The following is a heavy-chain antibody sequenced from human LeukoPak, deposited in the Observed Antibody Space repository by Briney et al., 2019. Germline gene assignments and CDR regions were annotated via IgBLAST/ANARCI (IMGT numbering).Heavy chain of an antibody. CDR2: IHYSGST. J-gene: IGHJ4*02. D-gene: IGHD6-13*01. V-gene: IGHV4-59*01. CDR1: GNSISSYY. Sequence: KPSETLSLTCTVSGNSISSYYWNWIRQPPGKGLEWIAYIHYSGSTNYDPSLKSRVTISIDTSKNQFSLKVTSVTAADTAVYYCARGGGDSSSSQDFDYWGQGILVTVSS. CDR3: ARGGGDSSSSQDFDY.